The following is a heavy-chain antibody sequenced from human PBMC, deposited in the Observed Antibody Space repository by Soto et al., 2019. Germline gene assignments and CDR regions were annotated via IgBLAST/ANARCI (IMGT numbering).Heavy chain of an antibody. J-gene: IGHJ5*02. CDR1: GYTLTELS. D-gene: IGHD3-9*01. Sequence: ASVKVSCKVSGYTLTELSMHWVRQAPGKGLEWMGGFDPGDGETSYAQKFQGRVTMTKDTSTGTVYMELSSLRSEDTAVYYCARAYTRLRYFVFDPWGQGTLVTVSS. V-gene: IGHV1-24*01. CDR2: FDPGDGET. CDR3: ARAYTRLRYFVFDP.